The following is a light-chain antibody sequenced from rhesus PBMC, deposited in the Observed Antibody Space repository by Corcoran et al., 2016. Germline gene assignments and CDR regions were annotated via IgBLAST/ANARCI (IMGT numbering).Light chain of an antibody. CDR2: FAN. Sequence: DIQMSQSPSSLSASVGDRVTITCRASQGISSYLNWYQQKPGKAPKLLIYFANSLASGVPSRFSGSGSGTDFTLTISSLQPEDFATYDCQQGNSNPPWTFGQGTKVEVK. J-gene: IGKJ1*01. CDR1: QGISSY. CDR3: QQGNSNPPWT. V-gene: IGKV1-32*02.